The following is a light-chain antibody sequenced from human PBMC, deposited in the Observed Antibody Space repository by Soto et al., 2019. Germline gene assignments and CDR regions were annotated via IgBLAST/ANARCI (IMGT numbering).Light chain of an antibody. V-gene: IGKV1-39*01. CDR3: QQTYSTFVS. Sequence: DIQMTQSPSSLSASVGDRVTITCRASQSISSYLNWYQQKPGKAPKLLIYAASTLQSGVPSRFSGSGSGTDFTLTTSSLQPEDFGTYYCQQTYSTFVSFGGGTKVDIK. J-gene: IGKJ4*01. CDR1: QSISSY. CDR2: AAS.